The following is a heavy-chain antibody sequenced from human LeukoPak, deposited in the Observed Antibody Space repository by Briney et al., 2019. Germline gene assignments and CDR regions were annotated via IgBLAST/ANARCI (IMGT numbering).Heavy chain of an antibody. J-gene: IGHJ5*02. CDR1: RHTFTGYF. CDR2: MNPNSGGT. V-gene: IGHV1-2*02. D-gene: IGHD1-7*01. CDR3: ARGKELEEGFDP. Sequence: APVKASCNASRHTFTGYFTLWLRQAPGHGLECMGWMNPNSGGTNYAQKLLGRVTMTRDTSISTAYMELSRLRSDDTAVYYCARGKELEEGFDPWGQGTLVTVSS.